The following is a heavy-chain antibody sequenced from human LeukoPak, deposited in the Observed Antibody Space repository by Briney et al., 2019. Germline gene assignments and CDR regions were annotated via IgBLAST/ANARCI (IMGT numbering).Heavy chain of an antibody. CDR1: GFTFTKYD. CDR2: ASNDETNK. Sequence: GGSLTLSCPASGFTFTKYDMHWLRQAPGKGLEWVAVASNDETNKDYGNSVKGRFTIARDNSKNTLYLQMNSLRVEDTAVYYCVLEHNSGRFDTWGQGTLVTVSS. CDR3: VLEHNSGRFDT. J-gene: IGHJ4*02. V-gene: IGHV3-30*04. D-gene: IGHD6-25*01.